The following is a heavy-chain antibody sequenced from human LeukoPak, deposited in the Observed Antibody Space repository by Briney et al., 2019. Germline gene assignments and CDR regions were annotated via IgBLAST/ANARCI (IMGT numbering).Heavy chain of an antibody. J-gene: IGHJ5*02. Sequence: SETLSLTCAVYGGPFSGYYWSWIRQPPGKGLEWIGSIYYSGSTYYNPSLKSRVTISVDTSKNQFSLKLSSVTAADTAVYYCATRQNYYGSGSYYGPHNWFDPWGQGTLVTVSS. CDR1: GGPFSGYY. CDR3: ATRQNYYGSGSYYGPHNWFDP. CDR2: IYYSGST. D-gene: IGHD3-10*01. V-gene: IGHV4-34*01.